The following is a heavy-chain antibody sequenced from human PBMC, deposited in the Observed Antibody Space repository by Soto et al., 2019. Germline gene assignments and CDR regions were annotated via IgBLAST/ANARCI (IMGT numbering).Heavy chain of an antibody. V-gene: IGHV5-51*01. CDR3: ATFRASYYYDTSGRDNWFDP. D-gene: IGHD3-22*01. CDR1: DYGFAVYW. J-gene: IGHJ5*02. Sequence: GESLKISCKGSDYGFAVYWIAWVRQMPGKGLEWMGIIYPSDSDTRYSPSFQGQVTISADKSISTAYLQWSSLKASDTAVYYCATFRASYYYDTSGRDNWFDPWGQGTLVTVSS. CDR2: IYPSDSDT.